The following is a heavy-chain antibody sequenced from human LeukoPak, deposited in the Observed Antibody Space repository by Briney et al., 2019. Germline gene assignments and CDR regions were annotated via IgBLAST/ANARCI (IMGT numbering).Heavy chain of an antibody. D-gene: IGHD1-7*01. CDR3: ARGETGNYGHEYYFDS. J-gene: IGHJ4*02. V-gene: IGHV3-21*04. CDR2: ISSSSSYI. CDR1: GFTFSSYS. Sequence: GGSLRLSCAASGFTFSSYSMNWVRQAPGKGLEWVSSISSSSSYIYYADSVKGRFTISRDNAKNSLYLQMNSLRAEDTAVYYCARGETGNYGHEYYFDSWGQGTLVTVSS.